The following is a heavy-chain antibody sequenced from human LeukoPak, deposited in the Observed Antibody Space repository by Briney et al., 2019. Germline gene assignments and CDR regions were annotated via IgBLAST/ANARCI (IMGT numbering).Heavy chain of an antibody. CDR3: ANQNGYYYDSRHNEYFQH. J-gene: IGHJ1*01. CDR1: GFTFSSYA. Sequence: GGSLRLSCAASGFTFSSYAMSWVRQAPGKGLEWVSAISGSGGSTYYADSVKGRFTISRDNSKNTLYLQMNSLRAEDTAVYYCANQNGYYYDSRHNEYFQHWGQGTLVTVSS. D-gene: IGHD3-22*01. V-gene: IGHV3-23*01. CDR2: ISGSGGST.